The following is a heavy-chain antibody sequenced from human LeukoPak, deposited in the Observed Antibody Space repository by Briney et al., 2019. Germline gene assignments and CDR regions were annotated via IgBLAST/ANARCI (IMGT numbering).Heavy chain of an antibody. Sequence: SETLSLPCTVPDGSISNYFWSWIRQPPGKGLEWIGYIHYTGMTNSNPSLKSRVTISMDTSKNQFSLNLRSVTAADTAIYYCARHGRMVIMSKFSTGIDQWGQGTLVTVSS. J-gene: IGHJ4*02. CDR3: ARHGRMVIMSKFSTGIDQ. CDR1: DGSISNYF. V-gene: IGHV4-59*08. CDR2: IHYTGMT. D-gene: IGHD2-8*01.